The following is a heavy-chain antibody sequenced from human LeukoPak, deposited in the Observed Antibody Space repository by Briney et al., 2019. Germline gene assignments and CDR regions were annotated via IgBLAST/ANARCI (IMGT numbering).Heavy chain of an antibody. D-gene: IGHD5-12*01. Sequence: PGGSLRLSCAASGFTFSSYGMHWVRQAPGKGLEWVAVISYDGSNKYYADSVKGRFTISRDNAKNSLYLQMNSLRAEDTAVYYCARYRGNAWVPFDYWGQGTLVTVSS. CDR1: GFTFSSYG. CDR3: ARYRGNAWVPFDY. CDR2: ISYDGSNK. V-gene: IGHV3-30*03. J-gene: IGHJ4*02.